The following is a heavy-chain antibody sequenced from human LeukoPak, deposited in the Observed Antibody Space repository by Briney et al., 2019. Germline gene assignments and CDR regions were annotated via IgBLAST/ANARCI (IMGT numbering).Heavy chain of an antibody. Sequence: VGSLRLSCGESGISFRSYSMNWVRQAPGEGLEWVSYISSSSSTKYYADSVKGRFTISRDNARNSLYLQMNSLRAEDTAVYFCARGGLSIMGYWGQGTLVTVSS. J-gene: IGHJ4*02. D-gene: IGHD2/OR15-2a*01. CDR3: ARGGLSIMGY. CDR1: GISFRSYS. CDR2: ISSSSSTK. V-gene: IGHV3-48*01.